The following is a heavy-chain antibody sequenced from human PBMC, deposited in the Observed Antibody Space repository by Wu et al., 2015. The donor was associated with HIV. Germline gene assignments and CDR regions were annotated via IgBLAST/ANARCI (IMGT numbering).Heavy chain of an antibody. Sequence: QVQLVQSGAEVKKPGASVKVSCKSSGYTFTSYGISWVRQAPGQGLEWVGWISAYDGNTNYAQNLQGRVTMTTDTSTSTAYMELRSLRSDDTAVYYCARDQQWPTTYYYYYGMDVWAEGTTVTVSS. CDR1: GYTFTSYG. J-gene: IGHJ6*04. D-gene: IGHD6-19*01. V-gene: IGHV1-18*01. CDR3: ARDQQWPTTYYYYYGMDV. CDR2: ISAYDGNT.